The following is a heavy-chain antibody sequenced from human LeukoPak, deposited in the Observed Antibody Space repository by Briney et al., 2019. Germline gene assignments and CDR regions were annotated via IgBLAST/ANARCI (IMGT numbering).Heavy chain of an antibody. CDR1: GYTFTSYD. J-gene: IGHJ3*02. Sequence: ASVKVSCKASGYTFTSYDINWVRQATGQGLEWMGWMNPNSRNTGYAQKFQGRVTMTRNTSISTAYMELSSLRSEDTAVYYCARRLGYCSGGSCARGAFDIWGQGTMVTVSS. CDR2: MNPNSRNT. CDR3: ARRLGYCSGGSCARGAFDI. D-gene: IGHD2-15*01. V-gene: IGHV1-8*01.